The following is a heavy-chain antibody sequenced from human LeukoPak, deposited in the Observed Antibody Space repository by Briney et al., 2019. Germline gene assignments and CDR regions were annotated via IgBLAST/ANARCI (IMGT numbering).Heavy chain of an antibody. CDR3: ARHFDY. J-gene: IGHJ4*02. CDR2: ISYSGST. CDR1: GDSISSSGYY. V-gene: IGHV4-39*01. Sequence: SETLSLTCTVSGDSISSSGYYWGWIRQPPGKGLEWIGSISYSGSTSYNPSRNSRITISVDAAKNQFSLKLSSVTAADTAVYYCARHFDYWGQGTLVTVSS.